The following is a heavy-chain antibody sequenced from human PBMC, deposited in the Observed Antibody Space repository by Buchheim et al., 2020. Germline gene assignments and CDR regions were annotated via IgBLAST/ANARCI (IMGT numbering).Heavy chain of an antibody. J-gene: IGHJ6*02. CDR1: GFTFTSYS. CDR3: AREGYYDSSGYYAPSIPSTYYYYGMDV. CDR2: ISSNSSTI. Sequence: EVQLVESGGGLVQPGGSLRLSCAGSGFTFTSYSMNWVRQAPGKGLEWVSYISSNSSTIYYADSAKGRFTISRDNSKNTLYLQMNSLRAEDTAVYYCAREGYYDSSGYYAPSIPSTYYYYGMDVWGQGTT. D-gene: IGHD3-22*01. V-gene: IGHV3-48*01.